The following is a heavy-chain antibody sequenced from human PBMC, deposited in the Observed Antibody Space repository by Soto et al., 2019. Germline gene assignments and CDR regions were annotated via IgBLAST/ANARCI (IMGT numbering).Heavy chain of an antibody. CDR2: VSGSVDRT. CDR3: AKSPSRAPYGMDV. J-gene: IGHJ6*02. V-gene: IGHV3-23*01. CDR1: GFPFSMYA. Sequence: EVQLLESGGGLVQPGGSLRLSCAASGFPFSMYAMMWVRQAPGKGLEWVSSVSGSVDRTYYADSVKGRFTISRDNSKKTVFLQMSSLRVEDTAVYHCAKSPSRAPYGMDVWGQGTTVTVSS. D-gene: IGHD6-6*01.